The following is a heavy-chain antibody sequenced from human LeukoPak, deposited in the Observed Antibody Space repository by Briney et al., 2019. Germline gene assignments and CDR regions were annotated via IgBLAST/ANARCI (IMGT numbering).Heavy chain of an antibody. CDR3: AREIRSQSPFYFDY. CDR2: IYYSGST. D-gene: IGHD3-10*01. V-gene: IGHV4-59*01. CDR1: GGSISSYY. Sequence: SETLSLTCTVSGGSISSYYWSWIRQPPGKGLERIGYIYYSGSTNYNPSLKSRVTISVDTSKNQFSLKLSSVTAADTAVYYCAREIRSQSPFYFDYWGQGTLVTVSS. J-gene: IGHJ4*02.